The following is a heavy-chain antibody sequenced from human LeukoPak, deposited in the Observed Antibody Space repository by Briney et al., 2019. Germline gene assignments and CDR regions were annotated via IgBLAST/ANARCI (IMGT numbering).Heavy chain of an antibody. CDR3: ARASRLDYYDSSGYPFEY. D-gene: IGHD3-22*01. J-gene: IGHJ4*02. CDR2: INPNSGGT. CDR1: GYTFTGYY. V-gene: IGHV1-2*04. Sequence: ASVKVSCKASGYTFTGYYMHWVRQAPGQGLEWMGWINPNSGGTNYAQKFQGWVTMTRDTSISTAYKELSRLRSDGTAVYYCARASRLDYYDSSGYPFEYWGQGTLVTVSS.